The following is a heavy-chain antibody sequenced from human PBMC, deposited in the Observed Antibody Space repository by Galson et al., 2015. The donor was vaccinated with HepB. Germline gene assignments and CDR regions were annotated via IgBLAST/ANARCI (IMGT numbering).Heavy chain of an antibody. J-gene: IGHJ4*02. V-gene: IGHV3-30*04. CDR3: AAPGEGLRLGEQHTHPLDY. Sequence: SLRLSCAASGFTFTTYAMHWVRQAPGKALDWVAVISNDGSKKYYADSVRGRFTISRDNSKNTLYLQMNSLRPEDTAIYNCAAPGEGLRLGEQHTHPLDYWGQGTLVTVSS. CDR1: GFTFTTYA. D-gene: IGHD3-16*01. CDR2: ISNDGSKK.